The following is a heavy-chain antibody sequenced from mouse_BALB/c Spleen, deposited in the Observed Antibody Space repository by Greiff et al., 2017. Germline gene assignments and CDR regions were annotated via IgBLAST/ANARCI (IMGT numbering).Heavy chain of an antibody. CDR3: ARNYGSSYYWYFDV. CDR1: GFTFSSFG. J-gene: IGHJ1*01. Sequence: EVKLVESGGGLVQPGGSRKLSCAASGFTFSSFGMHWVRQAPEKGLEWVAYISSGSSTIYYADTVKGRFTISRDNPKNTLFLQMTSLRSEDTAMYYCARNYGSSYYWYFDVWGAGTTVTVSS. CDR2: ISSGSSTI. D-gene: IGHD1-1*01. V-gene: IGHV5-17*02.